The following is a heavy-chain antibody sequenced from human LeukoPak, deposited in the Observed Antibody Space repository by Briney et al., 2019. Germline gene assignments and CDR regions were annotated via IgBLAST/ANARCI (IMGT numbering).Heavy chain of an antibody. J-gene: IGHJ4*02. V-gene: IGHV3-9*01. CDR1: GFTFDNYA. D-gene: IGHD3-10*01. Sequence: GGSLRLSCEASGFTFDNYAMHWVRQAPGKGLEWVSGIAWNSGNTGFADSVKGRFTIFRDNAENSLSLQMNSLTPEDTAFYFCAKDMNSYGSGSSYNPWGPFDSWGQGTLVTVSS. CDR3: AKDMNSYGSGSSYNPWGPFDS. CDR2: IAWNSGNT.